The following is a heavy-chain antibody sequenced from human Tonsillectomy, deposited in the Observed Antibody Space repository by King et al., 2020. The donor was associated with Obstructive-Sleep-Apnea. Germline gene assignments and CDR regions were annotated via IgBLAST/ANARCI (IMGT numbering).Heavy chain of an antibody. Sequence: VQLVESGGGLVKPGGSLRLSCAASGFTFSSYSMNWVRQSPGKGLEWVSSISSSSSYIYYADSVKGRFTISRDNAKNSLYLQMNSLRAEDTAVYYCAGDNLGPGIAAAVDYWGQGTLVNVSS. D-gene: IGHD6-25*01. V-gene: IGHV3-21*01. CDR3: AGDNLGPGIAAAVDY. CDR1: GFTFSSYS. J-gene: IGHJ4*02. CDR2: ISSSSSYI.